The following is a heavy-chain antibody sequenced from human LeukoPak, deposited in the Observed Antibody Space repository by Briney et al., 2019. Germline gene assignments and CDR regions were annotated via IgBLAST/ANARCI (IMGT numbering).Heavy chain of an antibody. V-gene: IGHV3-15*01. D-gene: IGHD5-18*01. CDR2: IKSKTDGGTT. CDR1: GFTFSNAW. CDR3: TTGQYSYGYRQKYYYYYMDV. J-gene: IGHJ6*03. Sequence: KPGGSLRLSCAASGFTFSNAWMSWVRQAPGKGLEWVGRIKSKTDGGTTDYAAPVKGRFTISRDDSKNTLYLQMNSLKTEDTAVYYCTTGQYSYGYRQKYYYYYMDVWGKGTTVTVSS.